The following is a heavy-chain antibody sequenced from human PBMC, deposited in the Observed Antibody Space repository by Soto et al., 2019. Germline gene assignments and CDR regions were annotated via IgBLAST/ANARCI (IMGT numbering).Heavy chain of an antibody. CDR1: GFTVSNNH. J-gene: IGHJ4*02. Sequence: EVQLVESGGGLIQPGGSLRLSCAVSGFTVSNNHMSWVRQAPGKGLEGVSVIYSGGYTAYGDSVKGRFTISRDNSKNTLYLKIKCRGGDATAVFLWRPQAGGGGYWGQGTLVTVSS. CDR3: RPQAGGGGY. V-gene: IGHV3-53*01. D-gene: IGHD2-21*01. CDR2: IYSGGYT.